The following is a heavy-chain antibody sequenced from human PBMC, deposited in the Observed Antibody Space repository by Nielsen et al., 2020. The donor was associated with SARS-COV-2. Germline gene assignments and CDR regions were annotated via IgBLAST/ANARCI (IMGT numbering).Heavy chain of an antibody. CDR1: GFTFNDHY. D-gene: IGHD4-17*01. Sequence: GGSLRLSCAGSGFTFNDHYMDWVRQAPGKGLEWVARVRNKVKSYTTEYAASVKGRFTISRDDSKNSLYLQMNSLKTEDTAVYYCATATVTPAPYYYYGMDVWGQGTTVTVSS. CDR2: VRNKVKSYTT. J-gene: IGHJ6*02. CDR3: ATATVTPAPYYYYGMDV. V-gene: IGHV3-72*01.